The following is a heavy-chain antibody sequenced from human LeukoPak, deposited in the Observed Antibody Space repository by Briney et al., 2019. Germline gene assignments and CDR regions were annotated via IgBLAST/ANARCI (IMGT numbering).Heavy chain of an antibody. CDR1: GFTFSNYA. J-gene: IGHJ4*02. CDR2: ISTSGGST. CDR3: AKTALYSGSSLRTFDY. Sequence: PGGSLRLSCAASGFTFSNYAMSWVRQAPGKGLDWVSTISTSGGSTYYADSVRGRFTISRDNSKNTLYLQMNSLRAEDTAVYSCAKTALYSGSSLRTFDYWGQGTLVTVSS. V-gene: IGHV3-23*01. D-gene: IGHD6-6*01.